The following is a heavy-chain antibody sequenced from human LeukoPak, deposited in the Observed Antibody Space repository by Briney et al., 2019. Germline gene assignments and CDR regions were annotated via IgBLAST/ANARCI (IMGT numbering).Heavy chain of an antibody. Sequence: SVKVSCKASGGTFSSYAISWVRQAPGQGLEWVGGIIPIFGTANYAQKFQGRVTITADESTSTAYMELSSLRSEDTAVYYCARAYCSSTSCYHGFGFDPWGQGTLVTVSS. CDR1: GGTFSSYA. V-gene: IGHV1-69*13. J-gene: IGHJ5*02. D-gene: IGHD2-2*01. CDR2: IIPIFGTA. CDR3: ARAYCSSTSCYHGFGFDP.